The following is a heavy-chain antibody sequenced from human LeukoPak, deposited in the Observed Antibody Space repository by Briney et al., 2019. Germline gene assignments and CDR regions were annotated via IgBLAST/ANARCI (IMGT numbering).Heavy chain of an antibody. CDR1: GYTFTSYD. J-gene: IGHJ6*02. CDR2: MNPNSGNT. CDR3: ARDRALGEYQPLNGMDV. D-gene: IGHD2-2*01. Sequence: ASVKVSCKASGYTFTSYDINWVRQATGQGLEWMGWMNPNSGNTGYAQKFQGRVTMTRNTSISTAYMELSSLRSEDTAVYYCARDRALGEYQPLNGMDVWGQGTTVTVSS. V-gene: IGHV1-8*01.